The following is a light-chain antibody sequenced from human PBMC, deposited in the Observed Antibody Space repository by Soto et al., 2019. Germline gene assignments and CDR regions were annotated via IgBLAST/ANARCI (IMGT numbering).Light chain of an antibody. J-gene: IGKJ5*01. CDR3: QQAASFPIT. Sequence: ERVTITCRASQGVSTWLAWYQQKPGKAPNLLIYSAFSLQSGVPSRFSGSGSGTDFTLTINGLQPEDFATYYCQQAASFPITFGQGTRLEIK. CDR1: QGVSTW. CDR2: SAF. V-gene: IGKV1-12*01.